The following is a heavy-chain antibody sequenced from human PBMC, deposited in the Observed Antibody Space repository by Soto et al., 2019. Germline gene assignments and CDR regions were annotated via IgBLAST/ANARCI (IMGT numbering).Heavy chain of an antibody. V-gene: IGHV1-46*01. J-gene: IGHJ6*02. CDR3: ARGYCSSEKCYCIYYYDMDV. D-gene: IGHD2-2*01. Sequence: ASVKVSCKASGYTITSYYMHWVRQAPGQGLEWMGIINPSSGATSYAQKFQGRVTMTRDMSMSTAYMELSGLRSEDTAVYYCARGYCSSEKCYCIYYYDMDVWGQGTTVTVSS. CDR2: INPSSGAT. CDR1: GYTITSYY.